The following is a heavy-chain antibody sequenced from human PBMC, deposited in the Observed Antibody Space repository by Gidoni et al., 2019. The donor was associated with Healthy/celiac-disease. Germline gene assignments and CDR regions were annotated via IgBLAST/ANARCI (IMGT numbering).Heavy chain of an antibody. CDR2: INPNSVGT. CDR1: GYTVTGYY. V-gene: IGHV1-2*02. D-gene: IGHD6-13*01. J-gene: IGHJ4*02. Sequence: QVQLVQSGAEVKKPGASVKVSCKASGYTVTGYYMHWVRQAPGQGLEWMGWINPNSVGTNYAQKFQGKVTMTRDTSISTAYMELSRLRSDDTAVYYCARVDSSSWYAIDYWGQGTLVTVSS. CDR3: ARVDSSSWYAIDY.